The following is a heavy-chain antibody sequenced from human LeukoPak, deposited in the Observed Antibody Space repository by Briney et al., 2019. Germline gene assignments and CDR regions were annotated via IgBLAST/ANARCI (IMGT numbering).Heavy chain of an antibody. J-gene: IGHJ6*03. V-gene: IGHV4-59*08. CDR3: ARHIGGGIEDMDV. CDR2: IYVTGT. D-gene: IGHD3-16*02. Sequence: SETLSLTCAVYGGSFSGYYWSWIRQSPGKGLEWIGYIYVTGTRYNPYLQSRVTISVDRSRDQFFLKMSSVTAADTAVYYCARHIGGGIEDMDVWGKGTKVIVSS. CDR1: GGSFSGYY.